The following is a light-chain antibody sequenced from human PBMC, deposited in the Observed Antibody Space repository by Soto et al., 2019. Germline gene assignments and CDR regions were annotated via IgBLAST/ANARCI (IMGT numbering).Light chain of an antibody. Sequence: ENVLTQSPVTLPLSPGERATLSCRASQSVTSNKLAWFQQKPGQAPRLLIRAASSRATCIPDRFSGSGSATDFTLTISRLEPEDFAVYYCQQYGSPPPYTFCQGTKLEIK. J-gene: IGKJ2*01. V-gene: IGKV3-20*01. CDR1: QSVTSNK. CDR2: AAS. CDR3: QQYGSPPPYT.